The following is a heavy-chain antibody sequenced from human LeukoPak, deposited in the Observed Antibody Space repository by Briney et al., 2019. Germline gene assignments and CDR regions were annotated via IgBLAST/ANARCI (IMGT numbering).Heavy chain of an antibody. J-gene: IGHJ4*02. CDR3: AKDTSSGYVYYFDY. D-gene: IGHD3-22*01. CDR1: GFTFSNYW. V-gene: IGHV3-30*18. Sequence: PGGSLRLSCAASGFTFSNYWMSWVRQAPEKGLEWVAVISYDGSNKYYADSVKGRFTISRDNSKNTLYLQMNSLRAEDTAVYYCAKDTSSGYVYYFDYWGQGTLVTVSS. CDR2: ISYDGSNK.